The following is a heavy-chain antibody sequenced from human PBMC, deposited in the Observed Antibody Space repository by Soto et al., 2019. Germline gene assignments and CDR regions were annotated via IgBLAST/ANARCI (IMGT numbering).Heavy chain of an antibody. V-gene: IGHV3-9*01. D-gene: IGHD4-17*01. CDR1: GFIFNNDP. J-gene: IGHJ4*02. CDR2: ISWNSGSI. Sequence: GGSLRLSCAASGFIFNNDPMNWVRQAPGKGLEWVSGISWNSGSIGYADSVKGRFTISRDNAKNSLDLQMNSLRAEDTALYYWMRGPQMGYGAAGWGTGTLVTVAS. CDR3: MRGPQMGYGAAG.